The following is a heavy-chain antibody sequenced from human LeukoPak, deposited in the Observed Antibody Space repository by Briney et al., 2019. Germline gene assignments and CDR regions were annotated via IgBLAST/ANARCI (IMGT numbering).Heavy chain of an antibody. CDR1: GGTFSSYA. D-gene: IGHD3-3*01. CDR2: ISAYNGNT. Sequence: ASVKVSCKASGGTFSSYAISWVRQAPGQGLEWVGWISAYNGNTNYAQRLQGRVTMTTDTSTSTAYMELRSLRSEDTAVYYCARSGFLEWLLHFDYWGQGTLVTVSS. J-gene: IGHJ4*02. V-gene: IGHV1-18*01. CDR3: ARSGFLEWLLHFDY.